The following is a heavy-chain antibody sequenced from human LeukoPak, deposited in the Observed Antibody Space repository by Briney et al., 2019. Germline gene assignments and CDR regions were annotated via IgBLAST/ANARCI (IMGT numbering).Heavy chain of an antibody. CDR2: IIPIFGTA. V-gene: IGHV1-69*13. CDR3: ARDFCSSCPYFDY. J-gene: IGHJ4*02. D-gene: IGHD6-13*01. Sequence: GASVKVSCKASGGTFSSYAISWVRQAPGQGLEWMGGIIPIFGTANYAQKFQGRVTITADESTSTAYMELNSLRAEDTAVYYCARDFCSSCPYFDYWGQGTLVTVSS. CDR1: GGTFSSYA.